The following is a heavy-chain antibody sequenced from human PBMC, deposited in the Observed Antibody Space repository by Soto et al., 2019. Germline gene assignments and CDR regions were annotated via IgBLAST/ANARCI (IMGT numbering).Heavy chain of an antibody. Sequence: SETLSLTCAVYGGSFSGYCWSWIRQPPGKGLEWIGEINHSGSTNYNPSLKSRVTISVDTSKSQFSLKLSSVTAADTAVYYCARGRKYYDFWSGYSHPRYYFNYWGHRTLVTVSS. CDR3: ARGRKYYDFWSGYSHPRYYFNY. V-gene: IGHV4-34*01. CDR2: INHSGST. CDR1: GGSFSGYC. J-gene: IGHJ4*01. D-gene: IGHD3-3*01.